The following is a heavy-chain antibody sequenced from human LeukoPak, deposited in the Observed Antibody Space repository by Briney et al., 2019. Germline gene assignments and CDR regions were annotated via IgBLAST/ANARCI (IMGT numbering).Heavy chain of an antibody. J-gene: IGHJ6*02. CDR1: GFTFSSYA. Sequence: PGGSLRLSCAASGFTFSSYAMHWVRQAPGKGLEWVAVISYDGSNKSYADSVKGRFTISRDNSKNTLYLQMNSLRAEDTAVYYCARGGYSSSGDYYYYYGMDVWGQGTTVTVSS. CDR3: ARGGYSSSGDYYYYYGMDV. D-gene: IGHD6-13*01. V-gene: IGHV3-30-3*01. CDR2: ISYDGSNK.